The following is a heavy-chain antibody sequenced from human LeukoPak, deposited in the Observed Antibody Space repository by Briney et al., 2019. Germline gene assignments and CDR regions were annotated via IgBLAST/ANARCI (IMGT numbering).Heavy chain of an antibody. V-gene: IGHV4-59*01. J-gene: IGHJ4*02. Sequence: TSETLSLTCTVSGGSISSYYWSWIRQPPGKGLEWIGYIYYSGSTNYNPSLKSRVTISVDTSKNQFSLKLSSVTAADTAVYYCARVGSSTNGEIDYWGQGTLVTVSS. D-gene: IGHD2-2*01. CDR3: ARVGSSTNGEIDY. CDR1: GGSISSYY. CDR2: IYYSGST.